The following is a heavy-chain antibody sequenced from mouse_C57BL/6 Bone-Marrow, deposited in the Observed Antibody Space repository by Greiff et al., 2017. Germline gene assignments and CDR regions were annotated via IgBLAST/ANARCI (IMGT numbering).Heavy chain of an antibody. V-gene: IGHV5-12*01. CDR2: ISNGGGST. Sequence: EVKLVESGGGLVQPGGSLKLSCAASGFTFSDYYMYWVRQTPEKRLEWVAYISNGGGSTYYPDTVKGRFTISRDNAKNTLYLQMSRLKSEDTAVYYCARGYYFDYWGQGTTLTVSS. CDR3: ARGYYFDY. J-gene: IGHJ2*01. CDR1: GFTFSDYY.